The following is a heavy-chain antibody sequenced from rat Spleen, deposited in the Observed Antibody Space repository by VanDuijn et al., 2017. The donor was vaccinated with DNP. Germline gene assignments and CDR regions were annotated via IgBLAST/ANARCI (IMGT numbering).Heavy chain of an antibody. Sequence: EVQLVESGGGLVQPGRSMKLSCAASGFTFSDYYMAWVRQAPKKGLEWVASISYEGSSTYYGDSVKGRFTISRDNAKSTLYLQMNSLGSEDTATYYCARHGSSSLAFDYWGQGVMVTVSS. CDR1: GFTFSDYY. CDR3: ARHGSSSLAFDY. J-gene: IGHJ2*01. V-gene: IGHV5-22*01. D-gene: IGHD5-1*01. CDR2: ISYEGSST.